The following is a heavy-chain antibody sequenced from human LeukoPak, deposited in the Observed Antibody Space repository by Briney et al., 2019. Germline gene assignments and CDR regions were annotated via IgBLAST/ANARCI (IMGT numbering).Heavy chain of an antibody. CDR2: IYTSGST. CDR1: GGSISSYY. J-gene: IGHJ4*02. D-gene: IGHD4-17*01. Sequence: SETLSLTCTVSGGSISSYYWSWIRQPAGKGLEWIGRIYTSGSTNYNPSLKSRVTVSVDKSKNQFSLKLSSVTAADTAVYYCAGRDYGDPSFDYWGRGTLVTVSS. CDR3: AGRDYGDPSFDY. V-gene: IGHV4-4*07.